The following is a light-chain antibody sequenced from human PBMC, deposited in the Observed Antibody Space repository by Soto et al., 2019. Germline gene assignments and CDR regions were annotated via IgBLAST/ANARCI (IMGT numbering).Light chain of an antibody. J-gene: IGKJ3*01. CDR2: AAS. CDR1: QGISTF. Sequence: DIQLTQSPSFLSASVGDRVTITCRASQGISTFLAWYQQRPGKAPKLLIYAASTFQSGVPSRFSGSGSGTEFTLTVSSLQPEDFATCYCQQVISYPPCFGPGTKLDIK. CDR3: QQVISYPPC. V-gene: IGKV1-9*01.